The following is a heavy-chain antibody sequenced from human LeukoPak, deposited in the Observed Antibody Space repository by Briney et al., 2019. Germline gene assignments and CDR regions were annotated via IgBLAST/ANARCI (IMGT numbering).Heavy chain of an antibody. D-gene: IGHD1-26*01. V-gene: IGHV4-34*01. CDR1: GGSFSGYY. CDR2: INHSGST. CDR3: ARGWEQRRFGYYYYYYMDV. J-gene: IGHJ6*03. Sequence: SETLSLTCAVYGGSFSGYYWSWIRQPPGKGLEWIGEINHSGSTNYNPSLKSRVTMSVDTSKNQFSLKLSSVTAADTAVYYCARGWEQRRFGYYYYYYMDVWGKGTTVTVSS.